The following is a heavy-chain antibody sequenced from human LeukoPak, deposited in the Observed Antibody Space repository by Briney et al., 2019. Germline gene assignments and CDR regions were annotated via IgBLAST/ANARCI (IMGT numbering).Heavy chain of an antibody. V-gene: IGHV3-23*01. D-gene: IGHD5-18*01. J-gene: IGHJ4*02. CDR1: GFTFNSYA. CDR3: AKSWGGYSYGSDY. CDR2: ISGSGGST. Sequence: GGSLRLPCAASGFTFNSYAMTWVRQAPGKGLEWVSAISGSGGSTYYADSVKGRFTISRDNSKNTLYLQMNSLRAEDTAVYYCAKSWGGYSYGSDYWGQGTLVTVSS.